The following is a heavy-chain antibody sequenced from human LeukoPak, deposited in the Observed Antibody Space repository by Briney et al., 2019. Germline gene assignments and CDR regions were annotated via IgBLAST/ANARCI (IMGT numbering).Heavy chain of an antibody. Sequence: GGSQRLSCAASGFTFSSYGMHWVRQAPGKGLERVAVISYDGSNKYYADSVKGRFTISRDNSKNTLYLQMHSLRAEDTAVYYCARVGVGDYYDSSGYTGYWGQGTLVTVSS. CDR1: GFTFSSYG. CDR3: ARVGVGDYYDSSGYTGY. CDR2: ISYDGSNK. J-gene: IGHJ4*02. D-gene: IGHD3-22*01. V-gene: IGHV3-30-3*01.